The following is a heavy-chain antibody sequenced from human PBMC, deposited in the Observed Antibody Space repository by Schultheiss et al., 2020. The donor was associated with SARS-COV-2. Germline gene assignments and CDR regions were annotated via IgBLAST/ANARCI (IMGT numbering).Heavy chain of an antibody. Sequence: ASVKVSCKASGYTFTSYGISWVRQAPGQGLEWMGWISPYNGNTNYAQKLQGRVTMTTDTSTSTAYMELRSLRSEDTAVYYCASRGVRWVTVYYYYYGMDVWGQGTTVTVSS. CDR1: GYTFTSYG. J-gene: IGHJ6*02. D-gene: IGHD4-23*01. CDR3: ASRGVRWVTVYYYYYGMDV. V-gene: IGHV1-18*01. CDR2: ISPYNGNT.